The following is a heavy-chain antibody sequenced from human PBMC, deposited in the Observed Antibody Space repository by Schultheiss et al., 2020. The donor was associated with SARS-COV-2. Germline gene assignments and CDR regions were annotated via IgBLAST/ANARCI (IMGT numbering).Heavy chain of an antibody. CDR2: ISSSSSYI. Sequence: GESLKISCAASGFTFSSYWMNWVRQAPGKGLEWVSSISSSSSYIYYADSVKGRFTISRDNAKNSLYLQMNSLRAEDTAVYYCARDPPTYYYDSSGYCFDYWGQGTLVTVSS. D-gene: IGHD3-22*01. J-gene: IGHJ4*02. CDR1: GFTFSSYW. CDR3: ARDPPTYYYDSSGYCFDY. V-gene: IGHV3-21*01.